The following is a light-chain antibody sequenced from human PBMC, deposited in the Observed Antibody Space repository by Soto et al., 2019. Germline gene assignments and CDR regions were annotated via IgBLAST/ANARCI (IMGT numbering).Light chain of an antibody. CDR3: SSYSRTNYHYV. V-gene: IGLV2-8*01. Sequence: QSVLTQPPSASGSFGQSVTISCTGNSSDVGGYNYVSWYQQHPGKAPKLMIYEVSERPSGVPDRFSGSKSGNTASLTVSGLQAADEAHYYCSSYSRTNYHYVFGTGTKVTVL. J-gene: IGLJ1*01. CDR1: SSDVGGYNY. CDR2: EVS.